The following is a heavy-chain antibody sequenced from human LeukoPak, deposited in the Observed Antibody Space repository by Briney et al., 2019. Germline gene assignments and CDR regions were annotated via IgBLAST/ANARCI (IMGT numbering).Heavy chain of an antibody. CDR3: AKDIRARTYYYDSSGYHYEGELCLLDY. D-gene: IGHD3-22*01. J-gene: IGHJ4*02. CDR2: ISGSGGST. V-gene: IGHV3-23*01. Sequence: GGSLRLPCAASGFTFSSYAMSWVRQAPGKGLERVSAISGSGGSTYYADSVKGRFTISRDNSKNTLYLQMNSLRAEDTAVYYCAKDIRARTYYYDSSGYHYEGELCLLDYWGQGTLVTVSS. CDR1: GFTFSSYA.